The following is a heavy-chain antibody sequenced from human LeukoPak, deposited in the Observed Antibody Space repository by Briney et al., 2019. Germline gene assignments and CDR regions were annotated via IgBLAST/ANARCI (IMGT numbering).Heavy chain of an antibody. J-gene: IGHJ2*01. CDR3: ARGRSGSSSSYWYFDL. CDR2: INHSGST. D-gene: IGHD6-13*01. V-gene: IGHV4-34*01. Sequence: SETLSLTCAVYGGSFSGYYWSWIRQPPGKGLEWIGEINHSGSTNYNPSLKSRVTMSVDTSKNQFSLKLSSVTAADTAVYYCARGRSGSSSSYWYFDLWGRGTLVTVSS. CDR1: GGSFSGYY.